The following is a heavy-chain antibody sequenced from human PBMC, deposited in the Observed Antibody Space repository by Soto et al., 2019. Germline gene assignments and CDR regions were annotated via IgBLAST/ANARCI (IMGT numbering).Heavy chain of an antibody. D-gene: IGHD6-19*01. CDR3: ARIRPKGSSGWYKSLYWFDP. Sequence: PSETLSLTCAVSGGSISSSNWWSWVRQPPGKGLEWIGEIYHSGSTNYNPSLKSRVTISVDKSKNQFSLKLSSVTAADTAVYYCARIRPKGSSGWYKSLYWFDPWGQGTLVTVSS. CDR2: IYHSGST. V-gene: IGHV4-4*02. J-gene: IGHJ5*02. CDR1: GGSISSSNW.